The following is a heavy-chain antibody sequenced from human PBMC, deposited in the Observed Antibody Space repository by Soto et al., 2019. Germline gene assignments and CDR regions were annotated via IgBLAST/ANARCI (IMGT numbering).Heavy chain of an antibody. Sequence: GGSLRLSCASSGFTFSDHYMSWLPPASGQGLEWVSYISSSGSTIYYADSVKGRFTISRDNAKNSLYLQMNSLRAEDTAVYYCARGAMIVVYYYYGMDVWGQGTTVTVSS. D-gene: IGHD3-22*01. V-gene: IGHV3-11*01. CDR1: GFTFSDHY. CDR3: ARGAMIVVYYYYGMDV. CDR2: ISSSGSTI. J-gene: IGHJ6*02.